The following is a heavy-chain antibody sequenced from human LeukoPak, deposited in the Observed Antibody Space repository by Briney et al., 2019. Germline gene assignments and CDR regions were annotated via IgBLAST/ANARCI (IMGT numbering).Heavy chain of an antibody. V-gene: IGHV3-74*01. Sequence: GGSLRLSCAASGFTFRDYWMHWVRQAPGKGLVWVSRIKGDGTHTIYADSVKGRFSISRDNAKSTLYLQMRSLRADDTAVYYCVRDWDHFDFDSWGQGTLVTVSS. J-gene: IGHJ5*01. CDR1: GFTFRDYW. CDR2: IKGDGTHT. CDR3: VRDWDHFDFDS. D-gene: IGHD1-26*01.